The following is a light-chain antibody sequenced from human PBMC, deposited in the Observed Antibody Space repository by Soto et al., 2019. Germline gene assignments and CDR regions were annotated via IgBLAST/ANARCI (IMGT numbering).Light chain of an antibody. CDR1: QSVSNNY. V-gene: IGKV3-20*01. CDR3: QQYGSSGT. CDR2: GAS. Sequence: EVVMTQSPATLSVSPGEIATLSFSTSQSVSNNYLAWYQQKPGQAPRLLIYGASNRATGIPDRFSGSGSGTDFTLTISRLEPEDFAVYYCQQYGSSGTFGQGTKV. J-gene: IGKJ1*01.